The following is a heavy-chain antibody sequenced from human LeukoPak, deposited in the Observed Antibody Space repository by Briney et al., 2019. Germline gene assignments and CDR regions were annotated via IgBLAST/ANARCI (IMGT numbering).Heavy chain of an antibody. CDR1: GFTFSSYW. CDR2: IKQDGSEK. V-gene: IGHV3-7*01. Sequence: GGSLRLSCAASGFTFSSYWMSWVRQAPGKGLEWVANIKQDGSEKYYVDSVKGRFTISRDNAKNSLYLQMNSLRAEDTAVYYCARVDTPYGSGSYPLNFDYWGQGTLVTVSS. CDR3: ARVDTPYGSGSYPLNFDY. J-gene: IGHJ4*02. D-gene: IGHD3-10*01.